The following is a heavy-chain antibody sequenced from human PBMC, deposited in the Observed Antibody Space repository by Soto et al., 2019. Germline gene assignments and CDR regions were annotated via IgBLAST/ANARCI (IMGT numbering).Heavy chain of an antibody. D-gene: IGHD5-12*01. CDR3: AREGRGYSGYDRNYYYYGMDV. V-gene: IGHV3-7*03. J-gene: IGHJ6*02. CDR2: IKQDGSEK. Sequence: EVQLVESGGGLVQPGGSLRLSCAASGFTFSSYWMSWVRQAPGKGLEWVANIKQDGSEKYYVDSVKGRFTISRDNAKNPLYLQMNSLRAEDTAVYYCAREGRGYSGYDRNYYYYGMDVWGQGTTVTVSS. CDR1: GFTFSSYW.